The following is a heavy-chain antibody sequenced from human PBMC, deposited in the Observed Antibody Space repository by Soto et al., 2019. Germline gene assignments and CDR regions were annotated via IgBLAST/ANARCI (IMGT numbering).Heavy chain of an antibody. D-gene: IGHD3-10*01. J-gene: IGHJ4*02. CDR3: AKGVVREPAYFDY. CDR1: GFTFSAFA. Sequence: SLRLSCTVSGFTFSAFAMYWVRQAPGKGLEWVALISYDGTNEDYAESVRGRFTISRDNSKNTLYLDMNSLSAEDSAVYFCAKGVVREPAYFDYWGQGTLGTVSS. V-gene: IGHV3-30*18. CDR2: ISYDGTNE.